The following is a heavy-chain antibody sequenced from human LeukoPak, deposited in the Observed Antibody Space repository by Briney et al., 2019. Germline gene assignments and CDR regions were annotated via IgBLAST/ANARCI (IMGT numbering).Heavy chain of an antibody. Sequence: GRSLRLSCAASGFTFDDYAMHWVRQAPGKGLEWVSGISWNSGSIGYADSVKGRFTISRDNAKNSLYLQMNSLRAEDTALYYCAKDIGSSSWYFRGKFRWYFDLWGRGTLVTVSS. J-gene: IGHJ2*01. CDR3: AKDIGSSSWYFRGKFRWYFDL. V-gene: IGHV3-9*01. D-gene: IGHD6-13*01. CDR1: GFTFDDYA. CDR2: ISWNSGSI.